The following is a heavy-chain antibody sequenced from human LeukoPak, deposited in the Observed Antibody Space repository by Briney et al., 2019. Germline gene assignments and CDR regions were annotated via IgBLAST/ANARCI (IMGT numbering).Heavy chain of an antibody. CDR1: GFTFSSYA. V-gene: IGHV3-30-3*01. CDR2: ISYDGSNK. J-gene: IGHJ4*02. D-gene: IGHD6-13*01. Sequence: GGSLRLSCAASGFTFSSYAMHWVRQAPGKGLEWVAVISYDGSNKYYADSVKGRFTISRDNSKNTLYLQMNSLRAEDTAVYYCARFGGIAAAGDYWGQGTLVTVSS. CDR3: ARFGGIAAAGDY.